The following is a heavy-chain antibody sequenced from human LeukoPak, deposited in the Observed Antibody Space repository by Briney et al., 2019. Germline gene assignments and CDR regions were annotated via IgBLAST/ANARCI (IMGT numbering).Heavy chain of an antibody. CDR1: GYTFTSYD. D-gene: IGHD2-15*01. CDR3: ARDPPRYCSGGSCYDSDYYGMDV. CDR2: MNPNSANT. J-gene: IGHJ6*02. V-gene: IGHV1-8*01. Sequence: ASVKVSCKASGYTFTSYDINWVRQAPGQGLEWMGWMNPNSANTGYVQKFQGRVTMTRNTSINTAYMEVSSLRSEDTAVYYCARDPPRYCSGGSCYDSDYYGMDVWGQGTTVTVSS.